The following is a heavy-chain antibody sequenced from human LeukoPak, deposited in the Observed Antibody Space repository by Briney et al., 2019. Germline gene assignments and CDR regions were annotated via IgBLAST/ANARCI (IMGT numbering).Heavy chain of an antibody. Sequence: PGGSLRLSCAASGFTFSSYSMNWVRQAPGKGLEWVSSISSSSSYIYYAGSAKGRFTISRDNAKNSLYLQMNSLRAEGTAVYYCAVLSSSRYFDYWGQGTLVTVSS. CDR2: ISSSSSYI. V-gene: IGHV3-21*01. CDR3: AVLSSSRYFDY. J-gene: IGHJ4*02. D-gene: IGHD6-13*01. CDR1: GFTFSSYS.